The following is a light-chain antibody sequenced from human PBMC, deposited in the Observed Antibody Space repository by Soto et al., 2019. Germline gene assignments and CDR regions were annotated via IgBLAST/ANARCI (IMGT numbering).Light chain of an antibody. CDR2: DVS. Sequence: QSALTQPASVSGSPGQSITVSCTGSSSDIGGDNYVSWYQQHPDKAPKLVLYDVSHRPSGISDRFSGSKSGNTASLTISGLQAEEEAHYYCSSDSSITTLVFGTGTQVTVL. J-gene: IGLJ1*01. CDR3: SSDSSITTLV. V-gene: IGLV2-14*03. CDR1: SSDIGGDNY.